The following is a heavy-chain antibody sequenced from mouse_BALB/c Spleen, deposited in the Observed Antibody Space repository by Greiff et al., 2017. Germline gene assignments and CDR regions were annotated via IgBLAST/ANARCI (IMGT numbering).Heavy chain of an antibody. Sequence: VQLKESGGGLVQPGGSLKLSCAASGFTFSSYTMSWVRQTPEKRLEWVAYISNGGGSTYYPDTVKGRFTISRDNAKNTLYLQMSSLKSEDTAMYYCARHDGYYRYFDVWGAGTTVTVSS. D-gene: IGHD2-3*01. V-gene: IGHV5-12-2*01. CDR1: GFTFSSYT. CDR2: ISNGGGST. CDR3: ARHDGYYRYFDV. J-gene: IGHJ1*01.